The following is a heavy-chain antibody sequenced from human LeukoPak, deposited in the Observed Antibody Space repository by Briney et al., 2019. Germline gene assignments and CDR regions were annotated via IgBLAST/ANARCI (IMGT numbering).Heavy chain of an antibody. D-gene: IGHD3-10*01. CDR2: VFDSGST. J-gene: IGHJ4*02. CDR3: VRDTHGGFYFDY. V-gene: IGHV4-59*01. CDR1: GGSFNNYY. Sequence: PSETLSLTCTVSGGSFNNYYWSWIRQPPGKGLEWIGYVFDSGSTNYNPSLQSRVTISVDTSKNQFSLRLSSVAAADTAVYYCVRDTHGGFYFDYWGQGAPVTVAS.